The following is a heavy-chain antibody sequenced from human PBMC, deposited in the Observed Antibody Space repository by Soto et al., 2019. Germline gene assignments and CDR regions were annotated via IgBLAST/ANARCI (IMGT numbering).Heavy chain of an antibody. D-gene: IGHD6-19*01. Sequence: PSETLSLTCAVSGGSISSGGYSWSWIRQPPGKGLEWIGYIYHSGSTYYNPSLKSRVTISVDRSKNQFSLKLSSVTAADTAVYFCARDGGGAVAGPGGAFDIWGQGTMVTVSS. CDR1: GGSISSGGYS. CDR3: ARDGGGAVAGPGGAFDI. V-gene: IGHV4-30-2*01. CDR2: IYHSGST. J-gene: IGHJ3*02.